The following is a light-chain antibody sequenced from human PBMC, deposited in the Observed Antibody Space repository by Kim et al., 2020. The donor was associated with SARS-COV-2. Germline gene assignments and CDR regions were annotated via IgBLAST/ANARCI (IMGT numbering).Light chain of an antibody. CDR1: NSNIGVNT. J-gene: IGLJ3*02. CDR3: STWDDSLNAWV. CDR2: RNN. Sequence: ELTQPPSASGTPGQRVTISCSGSNSNIGVNTVNWYQQFPGTAPKLLIYRNNQRPSGVPDRFSGSKSGTSASLALSGLLSEDEADYYCSTWDDSLNAWV. V-gene: IGLV1-44*01.